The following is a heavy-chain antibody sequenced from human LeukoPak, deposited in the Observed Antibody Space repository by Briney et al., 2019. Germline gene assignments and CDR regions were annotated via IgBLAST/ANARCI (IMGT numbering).Heavy chain of an antibody. V-gene: IGHV4-39*07. Sequence: SETLSLTCTVSGDSSDNNGFYWGWIRQPPGKGLEWIGNIYYSGSTYYNPSLKSRVTTSVDTSKDQFSLKLSSVTAADTAVYYCARGTRGSDSSFDFWGQGTLVTVSS. CDR3: ARGTRGSDSSFDF. J-gene: IGHJ4*02. CDR1: GDSSDNNGFY. D-gene: IGHD1-1*01. CDR2: IYYSGST.